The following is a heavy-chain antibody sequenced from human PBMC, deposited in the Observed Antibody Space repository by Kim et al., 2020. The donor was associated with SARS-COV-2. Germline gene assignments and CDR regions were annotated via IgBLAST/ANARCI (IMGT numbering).Heavy chain of an antibody. CDR3: ARSGGYSVYDPPPYYYYGMDV. Sequence: GGSLRLSCAASGFTFSSYAMHWVRQAPGKGLEWVAVISYDGSNKYYADSVKGRFTISRDNSKNTLYLQMNSLRAEDTAVYYCARSGGYSVYDPPPYYYYGMDVWGQGTTVTVSS. CDR2: ISYDGSNK. J-gene: IGHJ6*02. V-gene: IGHV3-30*04. CDR1: GFTFSSYA. D-gene: IGHD5-12*01.